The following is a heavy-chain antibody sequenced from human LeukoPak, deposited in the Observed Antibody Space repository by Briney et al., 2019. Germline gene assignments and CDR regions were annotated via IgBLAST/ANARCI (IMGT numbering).Heavy chain of an antibody. D-gene: IGHD4-23*01. CDR1: GGSFSGYY. J-gene: IGHJ2*01. CDR2: INHSGST. Sequence: SETLSLTCAVYGGSFSGYYWSWIRQPPGKGLEWIWEINHSGSTNYNPSLKSRVTISVDTSKNQFSLKLSSVTAADTAVYYCARVMTTVATRGYFDLWGRGTLVTVSS. V-gene: IGHV4-34*01. CDR3: ARVMTTVATRGYFDL.